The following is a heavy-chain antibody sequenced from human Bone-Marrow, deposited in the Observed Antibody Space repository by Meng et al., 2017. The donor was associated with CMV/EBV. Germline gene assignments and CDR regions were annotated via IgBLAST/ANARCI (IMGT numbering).Heavy chain of an antibody. D-gene: IGHD6-19*01. CDR2: IYYSGS. Sequence: GSLRLSCAASGFTFSDYGMHWVRQAPGKGLEWIGNIYYSGSNYNPSLKSRVTISIDASKSQFSLKLTSVNAADTAFYYCARSGYSGGWYEIDYWGQGTRVTVSS. CDR3: ARSGYSGGWYEIDY. J-gene: IGHJ4*02. CDR1: GFTFSDYG. V-gene: IGHV4-59*01.